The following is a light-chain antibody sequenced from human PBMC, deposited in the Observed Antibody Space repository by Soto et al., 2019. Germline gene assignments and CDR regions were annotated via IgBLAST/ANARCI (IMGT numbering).Light chain of an antibody. CDR3: SSFTSTTTYV. J-gene: IGLJ1*01. Sequence: QSALTQPASVSGSPGQSIAISCTGTSRVVGSHDLVSWYQQQSGKVPKLIIYDVSSRPSGVSNRFSGSKSGNTASLTISGLQAEDEADYYCSSFTSTTTYVFGTWTKVTVL. CDR2: DVS. V-gene: IGLV2-14*02. CDR1: SRVVGSHDL.